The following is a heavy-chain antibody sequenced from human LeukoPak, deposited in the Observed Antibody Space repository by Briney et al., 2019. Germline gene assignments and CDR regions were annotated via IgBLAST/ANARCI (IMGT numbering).Heavy chain of an antibody. Sequence: GGSLRLSCAASGFTFSNYMMHWVRQAPGKGLVWVSRIKSDGITITYADSVKGRFTISRDNAKNTLYLQMNSLRAEDTAVYYCTKLGLLAYCGGDCRGMDVWGQGTTVTVSS. CDR2: IKSDGITI. D-gene: IGHD2-21*02. CDR3: TKLGLLAYCGGDCRGMDV. CDR1: GFTFSNYM. V-gene: IGHV3-74*01. J-gene: IGHJ6*02.